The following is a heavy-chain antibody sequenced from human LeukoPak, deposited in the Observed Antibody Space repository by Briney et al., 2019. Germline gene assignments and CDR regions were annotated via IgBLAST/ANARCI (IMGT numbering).Heavy chain of an antibody. J-gene: IGHJ4*02. D-gene: IGHD3-22*01. Sequence: PGGSLRLSCAASGFTFSSYSMNWVRQAPGKGLEWVSYISSSGSTIYYADSVKGRFTISRDNSKNTLSLQMNSLRAEDTAIYYCTRSGYRHPYHFDSWGQGTLVTVSS. CDR2: ISSSGSTI. CDR3: TRSGYRHPYHFDS. CDR1: GFTFSSYS. V-gene: IGHV3-48*01.